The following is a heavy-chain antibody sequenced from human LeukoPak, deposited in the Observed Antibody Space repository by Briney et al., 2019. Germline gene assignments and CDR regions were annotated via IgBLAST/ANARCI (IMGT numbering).Heavy chain of an antibody. V-gene: IGHV1-2*02. CDR1: GYTFTGYY. Sequence: GASVNVSCKASGYTFTGYYLHWVRQAPGQGLEGMGWINPDCGGTDCAQKFQCTVTMTRDTSISTAYMELSRLTSDDTAVYYGARDYYGSGNNWFDPWGQGTLVTVSS. CDR2: INPDCGGT. D-gene: IGHD3-10*01. J-gene: IGHJ5*02. CDR3: ARDYYGSGNNWFDP.